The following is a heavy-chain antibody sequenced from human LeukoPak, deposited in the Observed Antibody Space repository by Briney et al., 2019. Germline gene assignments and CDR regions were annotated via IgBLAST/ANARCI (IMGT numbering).Heavy chain of an antibody. Sequence: SETLSLTCAVYGGSFSGYYWSWIRQPPGKGLEWIGEINHSGSTNYNPSLKSRVTISVDTSKNQFSLKLSSVTAADTAVYYCARGRHTAMVSENIDYWGQGTLVTVSS. CDR1: GGSFSGYY. J-gene: IGHJ4*02. CDR3: ARGRHTAMVSENIDY. D-gene: IGHD5-18*01. V-gene: IGHV4-34*01. CDR2: INHSGST.